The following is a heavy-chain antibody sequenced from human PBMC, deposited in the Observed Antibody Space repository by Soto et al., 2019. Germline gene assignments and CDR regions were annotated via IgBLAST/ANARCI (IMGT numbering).Heavy chain of an antibody. Sequence: QVQLVQSGAEVKKPGSSVKVSCKASGGTFSSYTISWVRQAPGQGLEWMGRIIPILGIANYAQKFQGSVTITADKSTSTAYMELSSLRSEDTAVYYCARTNWGTPSNDYWGQGTLVTVSS. V-gene: IGHV1-69*02. CDR3: ARTNWGTPSNDY. CDR1: GGTFSSYT. D-gene: IGHD7-27*01. J-gene: IGHJ4*02. CDR2: IIPILGIA.